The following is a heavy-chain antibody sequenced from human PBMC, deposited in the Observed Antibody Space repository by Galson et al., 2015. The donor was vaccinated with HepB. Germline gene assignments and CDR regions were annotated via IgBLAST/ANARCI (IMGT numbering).Heavy chain of an antibody. J-gene: IGHJ4*02. Sequence: SLRLSCAASGFTFSSYSMNWVRQAPGKGLEWVSYISSSSSTIYYADSVKGRFTISRDNSKNSLYLQMNSLRAEDTAVYYCATFDRPGSYYFDYWGQGALVTVSS. CDR3: ATFDRPGSYYFDY. D-gene: IGHD6-6*01. CDR2: ISSSSSTI. CDR1: GFTFSSYS. V-gene: IGHV3-48*04.